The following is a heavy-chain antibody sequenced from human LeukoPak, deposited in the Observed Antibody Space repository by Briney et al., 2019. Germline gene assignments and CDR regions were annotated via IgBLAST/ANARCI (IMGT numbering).Heavy chain of an antibody. CDR1: GYTFTNFY. D-gene: IGHD3-10*01. CDR3: ARGYGSNWFDP. Sequence: AASVTASCKASGYTFTNFYMHWVRQAPGQGLEWMGIMNPSGGSTNHAQKFQGRVTMTSDTSTSTVYMELSSLRSEDTAVYYCARGYGSNWFDPWGQGTLVTVSS. J-gene: IGHJ5*02. CDR2: MNPSGGST. V-gene: IGHV1-46*01.